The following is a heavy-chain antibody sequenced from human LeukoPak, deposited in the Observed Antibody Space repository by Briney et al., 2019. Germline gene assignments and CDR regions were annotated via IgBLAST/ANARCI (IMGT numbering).Heavy chain of an antibody. Sequence: GSLRLSCAASGFTFSSYGMHWVRQAPGKGLEWLSSISGGGATTYYADSVKGRFTISRDNSKSTLYLQMNSLRAEDTAFYYCAKDLGYCSSTTCYGFDYWGQGTLVTVSS. CDR3: AKDLGYCSSTTCYGFDY. D-gene: IGHD2-2*01. V-gene: IGHV3-23*01. CDR1: GFTFSSYG. J-gene: IGHJ4*02. CDR2: ISGGGATT.